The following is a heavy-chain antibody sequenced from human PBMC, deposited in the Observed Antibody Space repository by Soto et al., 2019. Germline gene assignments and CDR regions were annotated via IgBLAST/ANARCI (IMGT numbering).Heavy chain of an antibody. J-gene: IGHJ6*02. CDR1: GFTFSIYE. Sequence: PGGSLRLSCAASGFTFSIYEMSWVRQAPGKGLEWVSVISGSGGSTFYADSVKGRFTISRDNSKNTLYLQMNSLRAEDTAVYYCAKYKGKLLWFGELFHGMDVWGQGTTVTVSS. CDR3: AKYKGKLLWFGELFHGMDV. V-gene: IGHV3-23*01. CDR2: ISGSGGST. D-gene: IGHD3-10*01.